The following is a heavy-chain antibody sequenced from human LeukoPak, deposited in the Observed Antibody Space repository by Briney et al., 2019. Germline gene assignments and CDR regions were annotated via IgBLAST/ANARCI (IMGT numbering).Heavy chain of an antibody. V-gene: IGHV5-51*01. CDR3: GMSGDRVPLQDDVFDV. J-gene: IGHJ3*01. CDR1: GYSFTSYC. Sequence: GESLKISCKVSGYSFTSYCIGGVRQMPGKGLEGMGSIYPGESGPTYSPSFQGQVTISVDKSINTAHLQWSSLQASDTAMYYCGMSGDRVPLQDDVFDVWGQGTMVTVST. D-gene: IGHD1-26*01. CDR2: IYPGESGP.